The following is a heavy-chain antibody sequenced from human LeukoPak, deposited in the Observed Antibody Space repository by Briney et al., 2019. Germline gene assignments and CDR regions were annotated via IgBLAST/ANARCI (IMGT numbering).Heavy chain of an antibody. CDR1: GFTVSSNY. D-gene: IGHD3-22*01. CDR3: ARRYLNYYDSSGYYYSEHDAFDI. Sequence: PGGSLRLSCAASGFTVSSNYMSWVRQAPGKGLEWVSVIYSGGSTYYADSAKGRFTISRDNSKNTLYLQMNSLRAEDTAVYYCARRYLNYYDSSGYYYSEHDAFDIWGQGTMVTVSS. J-gene: IGHJ3*02. CDR2: IYSGGST. V-gene: IGHV3-53*01.